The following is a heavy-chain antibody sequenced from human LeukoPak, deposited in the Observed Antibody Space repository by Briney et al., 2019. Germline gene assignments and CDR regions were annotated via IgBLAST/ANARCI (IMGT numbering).Heavy chain of an antibody. V-gene: IGHV3-53*01. CDR1: GFTVSSNY. J-gene: IGHJ4*02. Sequence: GGSLRLSCAASGFTVSSNYMSWVRQAPGKGLEWVSVIYSSGSIYYADSVKGRFTISRDNSKNTLYLQMNSLRAEDTAVYYCAKGFGSYDSSDFDSWGQGTLVTVSS. CDR2: IYSSGSI. CDR3: AKGFGSYDSSDFDS. D-gene: IGHD3-22*01.